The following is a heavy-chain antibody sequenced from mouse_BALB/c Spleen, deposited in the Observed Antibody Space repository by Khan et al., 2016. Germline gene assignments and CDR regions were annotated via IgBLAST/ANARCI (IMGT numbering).Heavy chain of an antibody. CDR2: INTETGEL. V-gene: IGHV9-2-1*01. D-gene: IGHD1-2*01. CDR3: ALYGYVVFAH. CDR1: AYTFTDYS. J-gene: IGHJ3*01. Sequence: QIQLVQSGPELKKPGETVKISCKASAYTFTDYSMHWVKLAPGKGLKWMAWINTETGELIYADDFKGRFAFSLETSASTAYLQINNLKNEDTATYICALYGYVVFAHWGQGTLVTVSA.